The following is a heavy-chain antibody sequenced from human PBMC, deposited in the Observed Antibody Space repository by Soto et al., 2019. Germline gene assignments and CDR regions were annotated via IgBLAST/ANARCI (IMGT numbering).Heavy chain of an antibody. CDR1: GDSIKTSHW. D-gene: IGHD3-3*01. V-gene: IGHV4-4*02. Sequence: QVQLQESGPGLVRPSGTLSLTCIVSGDSIKTSHWWSWVRQSPGRGLEWIGDIFHTGTANYNPSLRNRVAISLDTSKNQYSLNLKSVTAADTAVYFWARDQAGVEAGLPFDIWGQGTLVTVSS. CDR3: ARDQAGVEAGLPFDI. J-gene: IGHJ4*02. CDR2: IFHTGTA.